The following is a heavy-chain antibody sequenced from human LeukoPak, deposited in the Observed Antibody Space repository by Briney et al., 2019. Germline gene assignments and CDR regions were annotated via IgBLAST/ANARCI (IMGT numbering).Heavy chain of an antibody. Sequence: PGGSPRLSCAASGLTVSISYMSWVRQAPGKGLEWVSVIYNDGRTYYVDSVKSRFTISRDNSKNTLHFQMNSLRVEDTAVYYCARGIGRSWSLDNWGQGTLVTVSS. V-gene: IGHV3-53*01. J-gene: IGHJ4*02. D-gene: IGHD6-13*01. CDR2: IYNDGRT. CDR3: ARGIGRSWSLDN. CDR1: GLTVSISY.